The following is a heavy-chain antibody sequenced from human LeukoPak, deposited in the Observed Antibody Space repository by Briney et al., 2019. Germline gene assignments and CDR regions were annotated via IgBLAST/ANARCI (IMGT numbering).Heavy chain of an antibody. CDR3: ARGGGIVVVPAAIWGFDP. Sequence: SETLSLTCAVYSGSFSGYYWSWIRQPPGKGLEWIGEINHSGSTNYNPSLKSRVTISVDTSKNQFSLKLSSVTAADTAVYYCARGGGIVVVPAAIWGFDPWGQGTLVTVSS. CDR1: SGSFSGYY. V-gene: IGHV4-34*01. J-gene: IGHJ5*02. D-gene: IGHD2-2*02. CDR2: INHSGST.